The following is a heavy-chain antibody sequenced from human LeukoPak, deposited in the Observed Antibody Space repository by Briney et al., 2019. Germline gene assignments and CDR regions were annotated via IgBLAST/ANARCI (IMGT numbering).Heavy chain of an antibody. V-gene: IGHV1-46*01. D-gene: IGHD5-18*01. CDR3: ARDRGYSYAAVKYGMDV. Sequence: ASVKVSCKASGYTFTSYYMHWVRQPPGQGLEWMGIINPSGGSTSYAQKFQGRVTMTRDTSTSTVYMELSSLRSEDTAVYHCARDRGYSYAAVKYGMDVWGQGTTVTVSS. CDR2: INPSGGST. J-gene: IGHJ6*02. CDR1: GYTFTSYY.